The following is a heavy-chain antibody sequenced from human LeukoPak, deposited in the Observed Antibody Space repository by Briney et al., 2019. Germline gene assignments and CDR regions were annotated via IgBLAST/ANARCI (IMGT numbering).Heavy chain of an antibody. CDR2: IAGSAGNT. CDR3: ARGRLHGDYIFEY. V-gene: IGHV3-23*01. J-gene: IGHJ4*02. D-gene: IGHD4-17*01. CDR1: GFTFSNYG. Sequence: QSGGSLRLSCAASGFTFSNYGMSWVRQAPGKGLEWVSTIAGSAGNTNYADSVKGRFTISRDNSKNTLYLKMNSLRADDTAIYYCARGRLHGDYIFEYWGQGTLDTVSS.